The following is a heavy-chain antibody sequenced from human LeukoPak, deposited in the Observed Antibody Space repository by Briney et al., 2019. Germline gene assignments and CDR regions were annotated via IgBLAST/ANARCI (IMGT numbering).Heavy chain of an antibody. V-gene: IGHV3-7*04. D-gene: IGHD1-26*01. J-gene: IGHJ3*02. CDR3: ARGRGSGSYYLGAFDI. Sequence: GGSLRLSCAASGFTFRSYAMSWVRQAPGKGLEWVANIKQDGSEKYYVDSVTGRFTISRDNAKNSLYLQMNSLRAEDTAVYYCARGRGSGSYYLGAFDIWGQGTMVTVSS. CDR2: IKQDGSEK. CDR1: GFTFRSYA.